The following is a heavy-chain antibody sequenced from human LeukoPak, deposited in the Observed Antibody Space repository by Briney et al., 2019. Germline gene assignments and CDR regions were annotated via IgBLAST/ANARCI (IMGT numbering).Heavy chain of an antibody. Sequence: GASVKVSCKASGGTFISYAISWVRQAPGQGLEWMGRIIPILGIANYAQKFQGRVTITADKSTSTAYMELSSLRSEDTAVYYCARQNNGWPPPEFDYWGQGTLVTVSS. V-gene: IGHV1-69*04. D-gene: IGHD6-19*01. CDR2: IIPILGIA. J-gene: IGHJ4*02. CDR3: ARQNNGWPPPEFDY. CDR1: GGTFISYA.